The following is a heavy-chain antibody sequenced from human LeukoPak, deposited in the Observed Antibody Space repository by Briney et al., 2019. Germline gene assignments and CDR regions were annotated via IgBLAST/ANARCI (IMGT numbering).Heavy chain of an antibody. CDR3: ARDSDYYDSTNYGMDV. Sequence: ASVKVSCKASGYTFTSYYMHWVRQAPGQGLEWMGLINPSGGSTSYAQKFQGRVTMTRDTSTSTVYMELSSLRSEDTAVYYCARDSDYYDSTNYGMDVWGQGTTVTVSS. CDR1: GYTFTSYY. J-gene: IGHJ6*02. V-gene: IGHV1-46*01. D-gene: IGHD3-22*01. CDR2: INPSGGST.